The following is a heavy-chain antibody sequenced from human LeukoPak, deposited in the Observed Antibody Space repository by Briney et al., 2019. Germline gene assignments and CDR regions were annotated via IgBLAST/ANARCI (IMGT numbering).Heavy chain of an antibody. CDR3: AKILRYFDWFPPDY. Sequence: PGGSLRLSCAASGFTFSSSAMSWVRQVPGKGLEWVSGISASGGSTYYADSVKGRFTISRDNSKNTLYLQMNSLRAEDTAVYYCAKILRYFDWFPPDYWGQGTLVTVSS. J-gene: IGHJ4*02. CDR1: GFTFSSSA. V-gene: IGHV3-23*01. D-gene: IGHD3-9*01. CDR2: ISASGGST.